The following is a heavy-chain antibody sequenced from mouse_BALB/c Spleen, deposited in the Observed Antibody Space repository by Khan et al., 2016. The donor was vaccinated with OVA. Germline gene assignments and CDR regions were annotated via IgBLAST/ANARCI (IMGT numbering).Heavy chain of an antibody. D-gene: IGHD2-3*01. J-gene: IGHJ3*01. Sequence: VQLQQSGAELVRPGALVKLSCKASGFNIKDYYIHWVKQRPEQGLEWIGWIDPENGNTIYDPKFQGKANITADTSSNTAYLLFSSLTSEDTAVYYCARAGYSPWFAYWGQGTLVTVSA. CDR1: GFNIKDYY. CDR2: IDPENGNT. V-gene: IGHV14-1*02. CDR3: ARAGYSPWFAY.